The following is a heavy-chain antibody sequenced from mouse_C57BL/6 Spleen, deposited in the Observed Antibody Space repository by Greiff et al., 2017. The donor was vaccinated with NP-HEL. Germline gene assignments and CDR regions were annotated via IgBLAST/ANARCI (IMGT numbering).Heavy chain of an antibody. CDR2: ITSDGGST. D-gene: IGHD1-1*01. V-gene: IGHV5-2*03. CDR3: ARHSDYGSSYNWYFDV. Sequence: EVKLEESGGGLVQPGESLKLSCESNEYEFPSHDMSWVRKTPEKRLELVAAITSDGGSTYYPDTMERRFIISRDNTKKTLYLQMSSLRSEDTALYYCARHSDYGSSYNWYFDVWGTGTTVTVSS. CDR1: EYEFPSHD. J-gene: IGHJ1*03.